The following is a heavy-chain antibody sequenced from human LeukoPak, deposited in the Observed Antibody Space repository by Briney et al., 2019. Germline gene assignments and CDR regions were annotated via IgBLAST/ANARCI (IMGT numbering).Heavy chain of an antibody. CDR1: GFTFSSYA. J-gene: IGHJ3*02. D-gene: IGHD3-22*01. CDR2: ISGSGGST. V-gene: IGHV3-23*01. CDR3: TYYYDSSGYYSFSQAFDI. Sequence: GGSLRLSCAASGFTFSSYAMSWVRQAPGKGLEWVSAISGSGGSTYYADSVKGRFTISRDNSKNTLYLQMNSLRAEDTAVYYCTYYYDSSGYYSFSQAFDIWGQGTIVTVSS.